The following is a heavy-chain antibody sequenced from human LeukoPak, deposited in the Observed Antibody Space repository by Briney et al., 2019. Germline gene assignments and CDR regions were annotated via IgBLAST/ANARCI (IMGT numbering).Heavy chain of an antibody. J-gene: IGHJ4*02. D-gene: IGHD6-19*01. CDR2: IYYSGST. Sequence: SETLSLTCTVSGGSISSYYWSWIRQPPGKGLEWIGYIYYSGSTNYNPSLKSRVTISVDTSKNQFSLKLSSVTAADTAVYYCARFKRAGGWSYFDYWGQGTLVTVSS. V-gene: IGHV4-59*01. CDR3: ARFKRAGGWSYFDY. CDR1: GGSISSYY.